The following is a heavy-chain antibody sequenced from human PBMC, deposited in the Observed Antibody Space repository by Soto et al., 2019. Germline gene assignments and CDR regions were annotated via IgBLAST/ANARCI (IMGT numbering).Heavy chain of an antibody. Sequence: GGTLRLSCAASGFTFSRYGMHWVRQAPGKGLEWVAVIWYDGSNKYYADSVKGRFTISRDNSKNTLYLQMNSLRAEDTAVYYCARELDRLFCFAYRGQGTLVTVSS. D-gene: IGHD3-9*01. J-gene: IGHJ4*02. CDR2: IWYDGSNK. V-gene: IGHV3-33*01. CDR1: GFTFSRYG. CDR3: ARELDRLFCFAY.